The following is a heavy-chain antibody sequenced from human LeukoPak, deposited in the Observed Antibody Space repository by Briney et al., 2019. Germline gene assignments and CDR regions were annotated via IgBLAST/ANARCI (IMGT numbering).Heavy chain of an antibody. J-gene: IGHJ4*02. CDR2: ISGSGGST. D-gene: IGHD3-22*01. V-gene: IGHV3-23*01. CDR1: RFTFSNYA. Sequence: GGSLRLSCAASRFTFSNYAMSWVRQAPGEGLEWVSAISGSGGSTFYADSVKGRVTISRDNSKSTLYLQMNSLRDEDTAVYYCARDYRYYDSSGYYSFDYWGQGTLVTVSS. CDR3: ARDYRYYDSSGYYSFDY.